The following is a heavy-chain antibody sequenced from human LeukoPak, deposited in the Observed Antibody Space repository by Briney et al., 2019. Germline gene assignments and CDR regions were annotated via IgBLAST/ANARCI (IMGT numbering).Heavy chain of an antibody. V-gene: IGHV3-21*01. CDR1: GFTFSSYS. J-gene: IGHJ5*02. Sequence: GGSLRLSCAASGFTFSSYSMNWVRQAPGKGLGWVSSISSSSSYIYYADSVKGRFTISRDNAKNSLYLQMNSLRAEDTAVYYRAREGIPSIAARLDWFDPWGQGTLVTVSS. D-gene: IGHD6-6*01. CDR2: ISSSSSYI. CDR3: AREGIPSIAARLDWFDP.